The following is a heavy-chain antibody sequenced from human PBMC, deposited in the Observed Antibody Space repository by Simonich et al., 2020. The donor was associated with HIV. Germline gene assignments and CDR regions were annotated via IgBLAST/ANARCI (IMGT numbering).Heavy chain of an antibody. CDR2: INPNSGGT. D-gene: IGHD7-27*01. V-gene: IGHV1-2*02. CDR1: GYPFTDYY. Sequence: QVQLVQSGAEVNTPGASVKVSCKASGYPFTDYYIHWIRQAPGQGLGWMVWINPNSGGTNEEQKFQGRVTMTRDTSISTVYMELSRLTSDDTAVYYCARGPRTGDFDYWGQGTLVTVSS. CDR3: ARGPRTGDFDY. J-gene: IGHJ4*02.